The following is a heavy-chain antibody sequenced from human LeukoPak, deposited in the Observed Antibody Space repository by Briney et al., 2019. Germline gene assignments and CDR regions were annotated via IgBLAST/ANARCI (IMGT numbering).Heavy chain of an antibody. CDR1: GFTFSHHG. CDR2: IRNDGSND. Sequence: GGSLRLSCAASGFTFSHHGMHWVRQAPGKGLEWVAFIRNDGSNDYYADSVKGRFTISRDNAKNSLYLQMNSLRAEDTAVYYCARDYSGSYLTDYWGQGTLVTVSS. J-gene: IGHJ4*02. CDR3: ARDYSGSYLTDY. V-gene: IGHV3-30*02. D-gene: IGHD1-26*01.